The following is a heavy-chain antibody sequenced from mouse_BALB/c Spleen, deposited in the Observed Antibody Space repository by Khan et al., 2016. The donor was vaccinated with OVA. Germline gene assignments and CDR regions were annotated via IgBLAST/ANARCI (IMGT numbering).Heavy chain of an antibody. J-gene: IGHJ3*01. D-gene: IGHD2-4*01. CDR3: ARKDYYDYDPFPY. V-gene: IGHV3-2*02. CDR1: GYSITSEYA. Sequence: LQQSGPGLVKPSQSLSLTCTVTGYSITSEYAWNWIRQFPGNKLEWMGYINYSGNTRFNPSLRSRISITRDTSKNQFILRLNSVTTEDTATYYCARKDYYDYDPFPYGGQGTLVTVSA. CDR2: INYSGNT.